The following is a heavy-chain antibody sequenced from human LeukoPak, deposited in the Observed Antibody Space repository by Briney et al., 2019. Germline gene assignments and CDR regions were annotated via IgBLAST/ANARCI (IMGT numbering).Heavy chain of an antibody. J-gene: IGHJ4*02. CDR3: AKGQVYYDILTGAFDFDY. CDR2: ISWYCGST. CDR1: GFTFDDYA. Sequence: GGSLTLSCAASGFTFDDYAMHWVRQAPGKGLELVSLISWYCGSTYYADSVKGRFTISRDNSKNYLYLQMNSLRAEDTALYYCAKGQVYYDILTGAFDFDYWGQGTLVTVSS. V-gene: IGHV3-43D*03. D-gene: IGHD3-9*01.